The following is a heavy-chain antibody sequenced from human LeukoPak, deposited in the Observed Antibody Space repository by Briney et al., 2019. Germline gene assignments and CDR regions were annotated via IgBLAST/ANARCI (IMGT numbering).Heavy chain of an antibody. D-gene: IGHD2-2*01. CDR3: AGFGVPAAIFDY. Sequence: PSETLSLTCTVSGGSISSYYWSWIRQPPGKGLEWLGYIYYSGSTNYNPSLKSRVTISVDTSKNQFSLKLSSVTAADTAVYYCAGFGVPAAIFDYWGQGTLVTVSS. CDR2: IYYSGST. V-gene: IGHV4-59*01. CDR1: GGSISSYY. J-gene: IGHJ4*02.